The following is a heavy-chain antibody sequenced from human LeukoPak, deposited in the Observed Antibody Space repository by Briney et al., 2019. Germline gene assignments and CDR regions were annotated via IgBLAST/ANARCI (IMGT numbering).Heavy chain of an antibody. Sequence: SVKVSCKASGGTFSSYAISWVRQAPGQGLGWMGRIIPILGIANYAQKFQGRVTITADKSTSTAYMELSSLRSEDTAVYYCARARSTRNTPSFDYWGQGTLVTVSS. CDR3: ARARSTRNTPSFDY. D-gene: IGHD1-26*01. J-gene: IGHJ4*02. CDR2: IIPILGIA. V-gene: IGHV1-69*04. CDR1: GGTFSSYA.